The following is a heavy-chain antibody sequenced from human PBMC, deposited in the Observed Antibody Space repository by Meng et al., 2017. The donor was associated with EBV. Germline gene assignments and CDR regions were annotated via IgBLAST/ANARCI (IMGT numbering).Heavy chain of an antibody. CDR3: ARDPSSSSPYFDY. CDR1: GSSFSSYA. Sequence: VRLEQSGAEVKTPGSSAKVSCKASGSSFSSYAISWVRQASGQGLEWMGGIIPIFSTANYAQKFQGRVTITADESTSTAYMELSSLRSEDTAVYYCARDPSSSSPYFDYWGQGTLVTVSS. V-gene: IGHV1-69*12. D-gene: IGHD6-6*01. J-gene: IGHJ4*02. CDR2: IIPIFSTA.